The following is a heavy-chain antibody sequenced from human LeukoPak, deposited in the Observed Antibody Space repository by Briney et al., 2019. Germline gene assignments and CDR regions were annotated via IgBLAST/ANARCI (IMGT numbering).Heavy chain of an antibody. J-gene: IGHJ6*02. CDR2: INSDGSST. CDR3: ARGYCSGGSCYYCMDV. Sequence: GGSLRLSCAASGFTFSSYWMHWVRQAPGKGLVWVSRINSDGSSTSYADSVKGRFTISRDNAKNTLYLQMNSLRAEDTAVYYCARGYCSGGSCYYCMDVWGQGTTVTVSS. D-gene: IGHD2-15*01. CDR1: GFTFSSYW. V-gene: IGHV3-74*01.